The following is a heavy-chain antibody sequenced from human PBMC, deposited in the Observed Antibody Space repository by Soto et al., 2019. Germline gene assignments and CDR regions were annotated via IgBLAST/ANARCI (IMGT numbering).Heavy chain of an antibody. CDR3: AKDWCSGTTCYCLEN. CDR1: GFTFSSYA. J-gene: IGHJ4*02. D-gene: IGHD1-7*01. CDR2: VSGSSGSK. V-gene: IGHV3-23*01. Sequence: EVQLLESGGGLVQPGGSLRLSCAASGFTFSSYAMSWVRQAPGKGLEWVSSVSGSSGSKSYADSVKGRFTISRDNSKSPVYLQMNSLRAEDTAVYFCAKDWCSGTTCYCLENWGQGTLVTVSS.